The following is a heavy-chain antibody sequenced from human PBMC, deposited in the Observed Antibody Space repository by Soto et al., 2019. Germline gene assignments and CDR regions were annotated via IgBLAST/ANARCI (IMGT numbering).Heavy chain of an antibody. CDR2: GSWDGGRT. Sequence: EVQLVEPGGVVVQPGGSLRLFCAASGFTLDDYAMHWVRQAPGKGLEWVSLGSWDGGRTYYADSVKGRFTISRDNSKNCLYLQMNSLRAEDTALYYCAKDMDQYSSGSWEWGQGTLVTVSS. V-gene: IGHV3-43D*04. J-gene: IGHJ4*02. D-gene: IGHD6-19*01. CDR3: AKDMDQYSSGSWE. CDR1: GFTLDDYA.